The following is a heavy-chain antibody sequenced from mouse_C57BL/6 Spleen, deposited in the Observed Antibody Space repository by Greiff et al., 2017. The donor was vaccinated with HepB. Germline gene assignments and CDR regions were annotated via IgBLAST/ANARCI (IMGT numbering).Heavy chain of an antibody. CDR1: GYAFSSYW. Sequence: VKLMESGAELVKPGASVKVSCKASGYAFSSYWMNWVKQRPGKGLEWIGQIYPGDGDTNYNGKFKGKATLTADKSSSTAYMQLSSLTSEDSAVYFCARNLDYGSTSYYFDYWGQGTTLTVSS. V-gene: IGHV1-80*01. CDR3: ARNLDYGSTSYYFDY. J-gene: IGHJ2*01. CDR2: IYPGDGDT. D-gene: IGHD1-1*01.